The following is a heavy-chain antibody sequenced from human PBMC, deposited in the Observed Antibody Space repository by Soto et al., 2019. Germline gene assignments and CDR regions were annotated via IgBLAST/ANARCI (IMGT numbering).Heavy chain of an antibody. J-gene: IGHJ4*02. CDR3: AAVPYYYDSSAYYFDY. Sequence: GASVKVSCKASGFTFTSSAVQWVRHSRGQRLEWIGWIVVGSGNTNYAQKFQERVTITRDMSTSTAYMQLSSLRSEDTAVYYCAAVPYYYDSSAYYFDYWGQGTLVTVSS. D-gene: IGHD3-22*01. CDR2: IVVGSGNT. CDR1: GFTFTSSA. V-gene: IGHV1-58*01.